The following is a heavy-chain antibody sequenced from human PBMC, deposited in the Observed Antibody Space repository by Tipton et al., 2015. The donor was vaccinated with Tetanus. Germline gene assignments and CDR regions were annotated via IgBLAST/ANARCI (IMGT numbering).Heavy chain of an antibody. CDR2: ISDSRSVT. CDR1: GFPFYSYA. J-gene: IGHJ4*02. V-gene: IGHV3-48*02. D-gene: IGHD4-17*01. Sequence: SLRLSCAASGFPFYSYALAWVRQAPGKGLEWISYISDSRSVTHYADSVKGRFTVSRDNAENSLYLQMTSLRDEDTAVYICARVIRRSMIGYGVFDSWGQGALVAVSS. CDR3: ARVIRRSMIGYGVFDS.